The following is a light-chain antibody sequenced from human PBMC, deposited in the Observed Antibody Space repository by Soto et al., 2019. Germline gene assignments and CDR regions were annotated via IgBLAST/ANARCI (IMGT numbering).Light chain of an antibody. CDR3: QQYDSTVWT. CDR1: QTGDRRY. Sequence: VLKQSHGTVSVSPGATSTLPGRASQTGDRRYVAWYQQKRGQAPRLLIDAASSRATGVTDRCSGSGSGTDFTLTIRRLEPEDFAVYYGQQYDSTVWTFGQGTKVDIK. J-gene: IGKJ1*01. CDR2: AAS. V-gene: IGKV3-20*01.